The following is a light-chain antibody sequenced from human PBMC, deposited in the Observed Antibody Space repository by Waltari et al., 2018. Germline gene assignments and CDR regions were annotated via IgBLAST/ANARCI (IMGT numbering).Light chain of an antibody. Sequence: EIVLTQSPATLSMSAGESATLSCRASESAGSKVTGYQHKRGKSPRLLVYDASYRASGIPPRFSGSGSGTDFTLTISSLEPDDFAVYYCQQRSSWPITFGPGTKVDFK. V-gene: IGKV3-11*01. CDR2: DAS. CDR3: QQRSSWPIT. CDR1: ESAGSK. J-gene: IGKJ3*01.